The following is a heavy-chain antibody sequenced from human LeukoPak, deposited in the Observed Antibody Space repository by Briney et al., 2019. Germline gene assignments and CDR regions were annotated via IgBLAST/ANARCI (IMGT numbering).Heavy chain of an antibody. J-gene: IGHJ4*02. CDR1: GFTFSSYE. CDR3: ARAGGYYLA. D-gene: IGHD3-10*01. V-gene: IGHV3-48*03. CDR2: ISSSGSII. Sequence: GGSLRLSCAASGFTFSSYEMNWVRQAPGKGLEWVSYISSSGSIIYYADSVKGRFTISRDNAKNSLYLQMNSLRAEDTAVYYCARAGGYYLAWGQGTLVTVSS.